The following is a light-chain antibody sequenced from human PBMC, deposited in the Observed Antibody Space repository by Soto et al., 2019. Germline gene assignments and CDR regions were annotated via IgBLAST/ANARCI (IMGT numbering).Light chain of an antibody. CDR2: DVS. V-gene: IGLV2-11*01. CDR1: SSDVGGYNY. CDR3: CSYAGSYTFVYV. J-gene: IGLJ1*01. Sequence: ALTQPRSVSGSPGQSVTISCTGTSSDVGGYNYVSWYQQHPGKAPKLMIYDVSKRPSGVPDRFSGSKSGNTASLTISGLQAEDEADYYCCSYAGSYTFVYVFGTGTKVTVL.